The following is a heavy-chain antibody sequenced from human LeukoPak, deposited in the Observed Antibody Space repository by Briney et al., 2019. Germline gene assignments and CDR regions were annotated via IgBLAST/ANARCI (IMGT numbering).Heavy chain of an antibody. CDR3: ARDREGATGFYYFDY. D-gene: IGHD1-26*01. CDR2: INPSGGST. J-gene: IGHJ4*02. V-gene: IGHV1-46*01. CDR1: GYTFTSYY. Sequence: ASVKVSCKASGYTFTSYYIHWVRQAPGQGLEWMGLINPSGGSTNYAQKFQGRVTMTRDTSTSTVYMELSSLRSEDTAVYYCARDREGATGFYYFDYWGQGTLVTVSS.